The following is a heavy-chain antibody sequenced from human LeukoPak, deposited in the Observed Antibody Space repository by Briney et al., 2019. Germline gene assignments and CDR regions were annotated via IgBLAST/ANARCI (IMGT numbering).Heavy chain of an antibody. CDR2: ISAYNGNT. Sequence: ASVKVSCKASGYTFTSYGISWVRQAPGQGLEWMGWISAYNGNTNYAQKLQGRVTMTTDTSTSTAYMKLRSLRSDDTAVYYCARNPYYYDSSGYYQIDYWGQGTLVTVSS. V-gene: IGHV1-18*01. D-gene: IGHD3-22*01. J-gene: IGHJ4*02. CDR1: GYTFTSYG. CDR3: ARNPYYYDSSGYYQIDY.